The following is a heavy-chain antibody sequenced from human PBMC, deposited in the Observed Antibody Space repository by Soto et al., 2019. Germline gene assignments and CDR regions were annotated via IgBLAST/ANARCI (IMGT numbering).Heavy chain of an antibody. Sequence: EVQLVESGGGLVQPGGSLRLSCAASGFTFSDHYMDWVRQAPGKGLEWVGRTRNKANSYTTEYAASVKGRFTISRDDSKNSLYLQMNSLKTEDTAVYYCARERWGYGYRAGLLDLWGRGTLVTVSS. CDR1: GFTFSDHY. V-gene: IGHV3-72*01. CDR2: TRNKANSYTT. J-gene: IGHJ2*01. D-gene: IGHD5-18*01. CDR3: ARERWGYGYRAGLLDL.